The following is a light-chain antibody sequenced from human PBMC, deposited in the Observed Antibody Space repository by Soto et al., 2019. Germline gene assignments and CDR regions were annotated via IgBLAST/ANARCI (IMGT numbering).Light chain of an antibody. V-gene: IGLV1-40*01. CDR2: GNS. J-gene: IGLJ3*02. CDR1: SSNIGAGYD. Sequence: QSVLTQPPAVSGAPGQRVTISCTGSSSNIGAGYDVHWYQQLPGTAPKLLIYGNSNRPSGVPDRFSGSKSGTSASLAITGLQAEDEADYYCQSYDSSLRGRGFGGGTQLTVL. CDR3: QSYDSSLRGRG.